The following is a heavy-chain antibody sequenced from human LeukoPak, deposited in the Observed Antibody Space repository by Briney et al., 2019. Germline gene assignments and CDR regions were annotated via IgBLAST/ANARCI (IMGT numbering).Heavy chain of an antibody. CDR2: IIPIFGTA. J-gene: IGHJ2*01. Sequence: GSSVKVSCKASGGTFSSYAISWVRQAPGQGLEWMRGIIPIFGTANYAQKFQGRVTITTDESTSTAYMELSSLRSEDTAVYYCATPRSPDWYFDLWGRGTLVTVSS. V-gene: IGHV1-69*05. CDR3: ATPRSPDWYFDL. CDR1: GGTFSSYA.